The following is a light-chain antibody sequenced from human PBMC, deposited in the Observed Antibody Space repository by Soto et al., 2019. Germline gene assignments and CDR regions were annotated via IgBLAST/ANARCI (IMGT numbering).Light chain of an antibody. CDR1: NSDFGGYKY. CDR3: CPYTGSYV. J-gene: IGLJ1*01. CDR2: DVS. Sequence: QSVLTQPRSVSGSPGQSVTISCTGTNSDFGGYKYVSWYQQHPGKAPKLMIYDVSKRPSGVPDRFSGSKSGNTASLTISGLQAEDQADYFCCPYTGSYVFGTGTKVTVL. V-gene: IGLV2-11*01.